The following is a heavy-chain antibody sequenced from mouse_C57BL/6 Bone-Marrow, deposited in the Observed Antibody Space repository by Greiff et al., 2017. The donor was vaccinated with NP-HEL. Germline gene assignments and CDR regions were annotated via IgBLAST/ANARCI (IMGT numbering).Heavy chain of an antibody. V-gene: IGHV1-9*01. CDR3: ARDRIYYYGSSPFWYFDV. J-gene: IGHJ1*03. D-gene: IGHD1-1*01. CDR2: ILPGSGST. Sequence: QVQLQQSGAELARPGASVKLSCKATGYTFTGYWIEWVKQRPGHGLEWIGEILPGSGSTNYNEKFKGKATFTADTSSNTAYMQLSSLTTEDSAIYDCARDRIYYYGSSPFWYFDVWGTGTTVTVSS. CDR1: GYTFTGYW.